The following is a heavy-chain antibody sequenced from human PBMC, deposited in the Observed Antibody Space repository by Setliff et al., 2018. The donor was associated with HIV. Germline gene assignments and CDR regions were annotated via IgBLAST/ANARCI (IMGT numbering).Heavy chain of an antibody. CDR1: GFTFSTHS. V-gene: IGHV3-48*01. Sequence: GGSLRLSCVASGFTFSTHSMSWVRQALGKGLEWISYISFSSSVIYYADSVKGRFTISRDNAKNSLYLQMNSLRAEDTAVYYCARDFWGGSYSSDYWGQGTLVTVSS. J-gene: IGHJ4*02. CDR3: ARDFWGGSYSSDY. CDR2: ISFSSSVI. D-gene: IGHD1-26*01.